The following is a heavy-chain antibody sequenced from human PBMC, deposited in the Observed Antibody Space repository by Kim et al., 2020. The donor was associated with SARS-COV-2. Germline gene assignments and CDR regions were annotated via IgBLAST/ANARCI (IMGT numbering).Heavy chain of an antibody. V-gene: IGHV4-39*01. CDR3: ARQVRGGVVVAAPYYFDY. J-gene: IGHJ4*02. D-gene: IGHD2-15*01. CDR2: MHYSGST. CDR1: GGSISSSSYY. Sequence: SETLSLTCTVSGGSISSSSYYWGWIRQPPGKGLEWIGSMHYSGSTYYNPSLKSRVTISVDTSKNQFSLKLSSVTAADTAVYYCARQVRGGVVVAAPYYFDYWGQGTLVTVSS.